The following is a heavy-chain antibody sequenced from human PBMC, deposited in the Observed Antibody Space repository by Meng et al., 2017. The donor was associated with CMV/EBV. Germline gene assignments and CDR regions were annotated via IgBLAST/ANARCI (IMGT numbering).Heavy chain of an antibody. J-gene: IGHJ6*02. Sequence: SVKVSCKASGGTFSSYTISWVRQAPGQGLEWMGRIIPILGIANYAQKFQGRVTITVDKSTSTAYMELSSLRSEDTAVYYCARPTFQYSSSSGVGRRYYGMDVWGQGTTVTVSS. CDR3: ARPTFQYSSSSGVGRRYYGMDV. CDR1: GGTFSSYT. V-gene: IGHV1-69*02. D-gene: IGHD6-6*01. CDR2: IIPILGIA.